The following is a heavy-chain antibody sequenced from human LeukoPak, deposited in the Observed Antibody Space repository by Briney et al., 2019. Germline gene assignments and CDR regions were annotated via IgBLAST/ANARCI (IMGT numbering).Heavy chain of an antibody. CDR1: GGSFSGYY. Sequence: PSETLSLNCAVYGGSFSGYYWSWIRQPPGKGLEWIGEINHSGSTNYNPSLKSRVTISVDTSKNQFSLKLSSVTAADTAVYYCARVCSTSRSKGWFDSWGQGTLVTVSS. J-gene: IGHJ5*01. CDR3: ARVCSTSRSKGWFDS. V-gene: IGHV4-34*01. D-gene: IGHD2-2*01. CDR2: INHSGST.